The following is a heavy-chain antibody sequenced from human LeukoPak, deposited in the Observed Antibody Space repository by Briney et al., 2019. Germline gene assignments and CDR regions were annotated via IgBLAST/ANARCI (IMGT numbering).Heavy chain of an antibody. Sequence: GRSLRLSCAASGFTFSSHGMHWVRQAPGKGLEWVAVIWFDGSNKYYADSVKGRFTISRDDSKNTLYLQMNSLRAEDTAVYYCARGWVDGSDYWGQGTLVTVSS. V-gene: IGHV3-33*08. CDR3: ARGWVDGSDY. D-gene: IGHD2-2*03. CDR2: IWFDGSNK. CDR1: GFTFSSHG. J-gene: IGHJ4*02.